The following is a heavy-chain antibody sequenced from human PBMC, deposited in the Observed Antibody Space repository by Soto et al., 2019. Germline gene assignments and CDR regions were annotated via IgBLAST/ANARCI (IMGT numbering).Heavy chain of an antibody. CDR2: ISAYNGNT. CDR3: ARDDLLYCSSTSCYTARHDAFDI. J-gene: IGHJ3*02. D-gene: IGHD2-2*02. Sequence: GASVKVSCKASGYTFTSYGISWVRQAPGQGLEWMGWISAYNGNTNYAQKLQGRVTMTTDTSTSTAYMELRSLRSDDTAVYYCARDDLLYCSSTSCYTARHDAFDICGQGTMVTVSS. CDR1: GYTFTSYG. V-gene: IGHV1-18*01.